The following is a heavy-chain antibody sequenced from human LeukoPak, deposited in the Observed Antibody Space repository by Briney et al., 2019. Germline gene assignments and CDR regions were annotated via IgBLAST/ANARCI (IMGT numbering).Heavy chain of an antibody. D-gene: IGHD4-11*01. CDR1: GFTFTSYG. Sequence: RAGGSLRLSCAASGFTFTSYGLSWVRQSPGKGLDWVSAISGSGQNTHYADSVKGRFIISKDNSKKTLDLQMNSLRAEDTAVYYCAKDLTVRAYWGQGTLVTVSS. J-gene: IGHJ4*02. CDR3: AKDLTVRAY. CDR2: ISGSGQNT. V-gene: IGHV3-23*01.